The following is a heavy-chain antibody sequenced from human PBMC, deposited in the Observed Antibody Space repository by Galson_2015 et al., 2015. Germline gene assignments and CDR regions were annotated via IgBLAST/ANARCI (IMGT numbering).Heavy chain of an antibody. J-gene: IGHJ4*02. V-gene: IGHV3-7*03. CDR1: GFTFSSYW. CDR3: ARAGIGRHTHYYSSSGNPSYFDS. CDR2: ISEAGGST. Sequence: SLRLSCAASGFTFSSYWMSWVRQAPGKGLEWVADISEAGGSTYYVDSVKGRFTISRDPAKNSLYLQMNSLRAEDTAVYYCARAGIGRHTHYYSSSGNPSYFDSWGQGTLVTVSS. D-gene: IGHD3-22*01.